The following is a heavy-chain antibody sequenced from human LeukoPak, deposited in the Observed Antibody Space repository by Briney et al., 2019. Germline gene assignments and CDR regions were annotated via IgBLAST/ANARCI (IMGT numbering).Heavy chain of an antibody. D-gene: IGHD3-16*01. Sequence: GGSLRLSCAASGFTISGLYMSWVRQAPGKGLEWDSVIDSGYGTTYADSVKGRFTISRDNSKNTVYLQMNSLRAEDTAVYYCARFSYGSFDHWGQGTLVTVSS. CDR3: ARFSYGSFDH. CDR2: IDSGYGT. V-gene: IGHV3-53*01. CDR1: GFTISGLY. J-gene: IGHJ5*02.